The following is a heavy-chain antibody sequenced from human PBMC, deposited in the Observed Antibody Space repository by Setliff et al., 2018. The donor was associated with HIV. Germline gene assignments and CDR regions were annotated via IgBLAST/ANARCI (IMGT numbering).Heavy chain of an antibody. V-gene: IGHV1-3*01. D-gene: IGHD3-10*01. CDR3: AREGKFRYYYYMDV. Sequence: ASVKVSCKASGYTFTSYAMHWVRQAPGQRLEWMGWINAGSGNTKYSQKFQGRVTITRDTSASTAYMELSSLRSEDTAVYYCAREGKFRYYYYMDVWGKGPRSPSP. CDR1: GYTFTSYA. J-gene: IGHJ6*03. CDR2: INAGSGNT.